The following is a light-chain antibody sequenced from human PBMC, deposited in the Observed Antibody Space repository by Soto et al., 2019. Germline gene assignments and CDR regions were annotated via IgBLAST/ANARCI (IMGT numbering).Light chain of an antibody. CDR2: RNN. CDR1: SSITDSY. V-gene: IGLV1-47*01. Sequence: QSLLTQPSSESGTRGQRGTISCSGSSSITDSYVYWYQQLPGTAPKLLIYRNNQRPSGVPDRFSGSKSGTSASLAISGLRSEDEADYFCAAWDDSLNTYVFATGTKVTVL. J-gene: IGLJ1*01. CDR3: AAWDDSLNTYV.